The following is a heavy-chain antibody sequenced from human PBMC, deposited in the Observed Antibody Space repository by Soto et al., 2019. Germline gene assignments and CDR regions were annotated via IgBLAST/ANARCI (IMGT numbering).Heavy chain of an antibody. CDR3: ARQIYDSDTGPNFQYYFDS. CDR2: IDPSDSQT. V-gene: IGHV5-10-1*01. Sequence: GESLKISWKGSGYGFAGYWITWVRQKPGKGLEWMGRIDPSDSQTYYSPSFRGHVTISVTKSITTVFLQWSSLRASDTAMYYCARQIYDSDTGPNFQYYFDSWGQGTPVTVSS. CDR1: GYGFAGYW. J-gene: IGHJ4*02. D-gene: IGHD3-22*01.